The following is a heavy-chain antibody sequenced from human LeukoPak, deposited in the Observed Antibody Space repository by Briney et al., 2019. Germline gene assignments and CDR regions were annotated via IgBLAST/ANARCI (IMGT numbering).Heavy chain of an antibody. V-gene: IGHV3-48*04. J-gene: IGHJ3*02. Sequence: GGSLRLSCAASGFTFSSYAMSWIRQAPGKGLEWVSYISSSGSPMYSADSVKGRFTTSRDNAKNSLYLQMNSLRPEDTAVYFCTRDIRLTTDRDAFDIWGQGTMVTVSS. CDR3: TRDIRLTTDRDAFDI. CDR2: ISSSGSPM. D-gene: IGHD1-14*01. CDR1: GFTFSSYA.